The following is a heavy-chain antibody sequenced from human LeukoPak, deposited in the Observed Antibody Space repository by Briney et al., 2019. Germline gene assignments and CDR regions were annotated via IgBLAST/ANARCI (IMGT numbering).Heavy chain of an antibody. V-gene: IGHV3-7*01. CDR3: ARRYFDL. CDR2: VDQDGSEK. Sequence: PGGSLRLSCAASGFIFNSYWMNWLRQAPGKGLEWVANVDQDGSEKYYVDSVKGRFTISRDNAKNSLYLQMNSLRAEDTAVYYCARRYFDLWGRGTLVTVSS. J-gene: IGHJ2*01. CDR1: GFIFNSYW.